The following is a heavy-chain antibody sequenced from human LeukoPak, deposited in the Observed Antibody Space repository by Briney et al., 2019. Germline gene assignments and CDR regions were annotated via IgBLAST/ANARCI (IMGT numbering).Heavy chain of an antibody. CDR3: ARLPGTTSVYYYYGMDV. CDR1: GYSFTSYW. Sequence: GESLKISCKGSGYSFTSYWIGWVRQMPGKGLEWMGIIYPDDSDTRYSPSFQGQVTISADKSISTAYLQWSSLKASDTAMYYCARLPGTTSVYYYYGMDVWGQGTTVTVSS. V-gene: IGHV5-51*01. J-gene: IGHJ6*02. CDR2: IYPDDSDT. D-gene: IGHD1-7*01.